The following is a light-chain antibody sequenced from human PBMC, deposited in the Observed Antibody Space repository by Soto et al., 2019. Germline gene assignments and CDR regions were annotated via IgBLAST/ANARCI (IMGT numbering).Light chain of an antibody. V-gene: IGKV2-30*01. CDR3: MQASHWPYT. J-gene: IGKJ2*01. CDR1: QSLVYSDGNTY. CDR2: KVS. Sequence: DVVMTQSPLSLPVTLGQPASISCRSSQSLVYSDGNTYLNWFQQRPGQSPRRLIYKVSNRDSGVPDRFSGSGSGPEFTLKISRVEAEDVGLYYCMQASHWPYTFGQGTKLEIK.